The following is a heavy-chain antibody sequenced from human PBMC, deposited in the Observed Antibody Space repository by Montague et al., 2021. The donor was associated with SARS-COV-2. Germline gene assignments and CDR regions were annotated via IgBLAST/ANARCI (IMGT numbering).Heavy chain of an antibody. J-gene: IGHJ4*02. CDR2: ISSSSSYI. D-gene: IGHD6-13*01. V-gene: IGHV3-21*01. CDR1: GFTFSSYS. CDR3: ARVSRSSWYGGSLGEALDY. Sequence: SLRLSCAASGFTFSSYSMNWVRQAPGKGLEWVSSISSSSSYIYYADSVKGRSTISRDNAKNSLYLQMNSLRAEDTAVYYCARVSRSSWYGGSLGEALDYWGQGTLVTVSS.